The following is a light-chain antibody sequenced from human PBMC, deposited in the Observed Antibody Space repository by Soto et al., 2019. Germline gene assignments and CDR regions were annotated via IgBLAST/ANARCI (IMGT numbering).Light chain of an antibody. V-gene: IGKV3D-15*01. J-gene: IGKJ1*01. CDR2: GAS. CDR1: QSVSNY. Sequence: EIVMTQSPATLSVSPGERATLSCRASQSVSNYLAWYQQKPGQAPRLLIYGASTRVTGIPDRFSGTGSGTEFTLTISRLQSEDFAVYYCQQHSKWPRTFGQGTKVDIK. CDR3: QQHSKWPRT.